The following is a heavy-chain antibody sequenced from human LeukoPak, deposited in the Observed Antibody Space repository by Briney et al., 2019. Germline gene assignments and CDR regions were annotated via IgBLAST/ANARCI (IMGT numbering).Heavy chain of an antibody. CDR3: ASRYCNSTSCLPPGNWFDP. J-gene: IGHJ5*02. CDR2: IYYSGST. Sequence: PSETLSLTCTVSGGSISSSSYYWGWIRQPPGKGLEWIGSIYYSGSTYYNPSLKSRVTISVDTSKNQFSLKLSSVTAADTAVYYCASRYCNSTSCLPPGNWFDPWGQGTLVTVSS. CDR1: GGSISSSSYY. V-gene: IGHV4-39*07. D-gene: IGHD2-2*01.